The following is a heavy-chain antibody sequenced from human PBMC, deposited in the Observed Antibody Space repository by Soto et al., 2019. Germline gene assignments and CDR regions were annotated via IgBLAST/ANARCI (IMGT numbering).Heavy chain of an antibody. CDR2: ISGSGSYT. Sequence: QVKLVDSGGDLVKPAGSLRLPCAASGFTFSDYYMSWIRQAPGKGLEWVSYISGSGSYTNYADSVKGRFTISRDNAKKSLSLQMNSLRPEDTAVYYCARVLRVYDWLPQGAFDIWGQGTMVTVSS. CDR3: ARVLRVYDWLPQGAFDI. J-gene: IGHJ3*02. D-gene: IGHD3-9*01. CDR1: GFTFSDYY. V-gene: IGHV3-11*06.